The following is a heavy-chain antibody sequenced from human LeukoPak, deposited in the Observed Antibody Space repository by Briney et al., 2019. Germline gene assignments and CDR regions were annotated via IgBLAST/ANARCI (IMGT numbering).Heavy chain of an antibody. V-gene: IGHV3-23*01. Sequence: GGSLRLSCAASGFTFSSYAMSWVRQAPGKGLEWVSAISGSGGSTYYADSVKGRFTISRDNSKNTLYLQMNSLRAEDTAVYYCAEGRIFGVVIEDWGQGTLVTVSS. CDR1: GFTFSSYA. CDR2: ISGSGGST. J-gene: IGHJ4*02. CDR3: AEGRIFGVVIED. D-gene: IGHD3-3*01.